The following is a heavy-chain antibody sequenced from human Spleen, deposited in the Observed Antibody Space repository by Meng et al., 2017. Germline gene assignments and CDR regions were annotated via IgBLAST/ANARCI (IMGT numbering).Heavy chain of an antibody. D-gene: IGHD3-9*01. J-gene: IGHJ4*02. V-gene: IGHV3-30*04. CDR2: ISYDGSNK. Sequence: GESLKISCAASGFTFSSYAMHWVRQAPGKGLEWVAVISYDGSNKYYADSVKGRFTISRDNSKNTLYLQMNSLRAEDTAVYYCARTYYDILTDYYFDYWGQGTLVTVSS. CDR3: ARTYYDILTDYYFDY. CDR1: GFTFSSYA.